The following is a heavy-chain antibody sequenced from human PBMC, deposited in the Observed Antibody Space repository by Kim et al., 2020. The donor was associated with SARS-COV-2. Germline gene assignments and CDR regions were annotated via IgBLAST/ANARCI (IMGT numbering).Heavy chain of an antibody. CDR3: ARDYIVVVPAAMDPTYTTRYYYYYYGMDV. J-gene: IGHJ6*02. D-gene: IGHD2-2*01. V-gene: IGHV1-18*04. CDR1: GYTFTSYG. Sequence: ASVKVSCKASGYTFTSYGISWVRQAPGQGLEWMGWISAYNGNTNYAQKLQGRVTMTTDTSTSTAYMELRSLRSDDTAVYYCARDYIVVVPAAMDPTYTTRYYYYYYGMDVWGQGTTVTVSS. CDR2: ISAYNGNT.